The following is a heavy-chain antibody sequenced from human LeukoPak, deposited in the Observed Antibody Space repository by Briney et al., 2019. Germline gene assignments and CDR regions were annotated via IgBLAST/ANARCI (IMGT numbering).Heavy chain of an antibody. CDR1: GFSFTNYA. V-gene: IGHV3-23*01. CDR2: MKGGGET. J-gene: IGHJ4*02. CDR3: ARDDYYDSSGLD. D-gene: IGHD3-22*01. Sequence: GGSLRLSCAASGFSFTNYAMSWVRQAPARGPEWLSSMKGGGETFYADSVKGRFTISRDNSKHTLYLQMNSLRAEDTAVYYCARDDYYDSSGLDWGQGTLVTVSS.